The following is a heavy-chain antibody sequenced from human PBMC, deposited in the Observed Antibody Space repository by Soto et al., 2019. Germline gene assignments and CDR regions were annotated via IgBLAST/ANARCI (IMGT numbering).Heavy chain of an antibody. J-gene: IGHJ4*02. CDR2: IYYSGST. CDR3: ARSSSGWYGPFDY. CDR1: GGSISSYY. D-gene: IGHD6-19*01. V-gene: IGHV4-59*01. Sequence: SETLSLTCTVSGGSISSYYWSWIRQPPGKGLEWIGYIYYSGSTNYNPSLKSRVTISVDTSKNQFSPKLSSVTAADTAVYYCARSSSGWYGPFDYWGQGTLVTVS.